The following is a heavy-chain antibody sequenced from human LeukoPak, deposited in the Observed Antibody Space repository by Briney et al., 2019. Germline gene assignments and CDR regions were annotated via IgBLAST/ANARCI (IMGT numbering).Heavy chain of an antibody. CDR2: INPNSGGT. CDR1: GYTFTGYY. J-gene: IGHJ4*02. Sequence: ASVKVSCKASGYTFTGYYMHWVRQAPGQGLEWMGWINPNSGGTNYAQKFQGRVTMTRDTSISTAYMELSRLRSDDTAVYYCARVYKEYYYDRSGYYSPYFDYWGQGTLVTVSS. V-gene: IGHV1-2*02. D-gene: IGHD3-22*01. CDR3: ARVYKEYYYDRSGYYSPYFDY.